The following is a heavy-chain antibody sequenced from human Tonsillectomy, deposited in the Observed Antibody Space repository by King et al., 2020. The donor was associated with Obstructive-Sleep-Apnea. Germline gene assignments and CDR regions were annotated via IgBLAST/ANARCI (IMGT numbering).Heavy chain of an antibody. V-gene: IGHV2-26*01. Sequence: TLKESGPVLVKPPETLTLTCTVSVFSLSNTRVGVSWIRQPPGKALEWLAHIFSNDEKSYNTSLRSRLTISKDTSKSQVVLSMTNMDPVDTATYYCVRMRYYYDSSGYYTYYFDYWGQGTLATVSS. CDR3: VRMRYYYDSSGYYTYYFDY. CDR2: IFSNDEK. D-gene: IGHD3-22*01. CDR1: VFSLSNTRVG. J-gene: IGHJ4*02.